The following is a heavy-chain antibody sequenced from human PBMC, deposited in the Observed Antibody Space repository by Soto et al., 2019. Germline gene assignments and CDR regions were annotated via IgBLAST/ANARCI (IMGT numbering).Heavy chain of an antibody. CDR2: ISYDGSNK. D-gene: IGHD1-26*01. J-gene: IGHJ4*02. V-gene: IGHV3-30*18. CDR1: GFTFSSYG. Sequence: GGSLRLSCAASGFTFSSYGMHWVRQAPGKGLEWVAVISYDGSNKYYADSVKGRFTISRDSSKNTLYLQMNSLRAEDTAVYYCAKDFRELLAFDYWGQGTLVTVSS. CDR3: AKDFRELLAFDY.